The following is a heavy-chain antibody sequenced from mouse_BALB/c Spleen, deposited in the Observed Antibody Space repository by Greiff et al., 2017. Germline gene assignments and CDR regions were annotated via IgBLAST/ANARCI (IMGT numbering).Heavy chain of an antibody. CDR1: GFTFSSYG. CDR2: INSNGGST. J-gene: IGHJ4*01. V-gene: IGHV5-6-3*01. Sequence: DVKLVESGGGLVQPGGSLKLSCAASGFTFSSYGMSWVRQTPDKRLELVATINSNGGSTYYPDSVKGRFTISRDNAKNTLYLQMSSLKSEDTAMYYCARDKGPYYGNYDAMDDWGQGTSVTVSS. D-gene: IGHD2-10*01. CDR3: ARDKGPYYGNYDAMDD.